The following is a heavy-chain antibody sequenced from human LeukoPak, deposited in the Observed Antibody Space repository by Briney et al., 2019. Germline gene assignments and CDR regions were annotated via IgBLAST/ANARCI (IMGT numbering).Heavy chain of an antibody. Sequence: GGFLRLSCAASGFTFSSYAMRWVRQAPGKGREWVSAISGSGGSTYYADSVRGRFTISRDNSKNTLYLQMNSLRAEDTAVYYCANAGGDFDYWGQGTLVTVSS. J-gene: IGHJ4*02. CDR3: ANAGGDFDY. V-gene: IGHV3-23*01. CDR2: ISGSGGST. CDR1: GFTFSSYA. D-gene: IGHD2-21*01.